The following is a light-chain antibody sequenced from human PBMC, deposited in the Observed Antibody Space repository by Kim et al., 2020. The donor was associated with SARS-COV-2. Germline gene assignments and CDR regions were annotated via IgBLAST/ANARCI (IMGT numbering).Light chain of an antibody. V-gene: IGLV3-1*01. CDR2: RDN. CDR3: QAWDSNSAAVV. Sequence: SYELTQPPSVSVSPGQTASITCSGERLGDRYACWYQQKPGQSPVLVIYRDNKRPSGIPERFSGSNSGNTATLTISGTQAMDEADYYCQAWDSNSAAVVFGGGTQLTVL. J-gene: IGLJ2*01. CDR1: RLGDRY.